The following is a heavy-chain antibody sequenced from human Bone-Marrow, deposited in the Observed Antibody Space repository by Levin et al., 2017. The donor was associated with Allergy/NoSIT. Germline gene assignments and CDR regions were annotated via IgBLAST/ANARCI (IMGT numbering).Heavy chain of an antibody. CDR1: GGSISSGSFY. CDR2: MDSSGSA. J-gene: IGHJ5*02. V-gene: IGHV4-61*02. D-gene: IGHD2-2*01. Sequence: SETLSLTCTVSGGSISSGSFYWTWIRQPAGKGLEWIGRMDSSGSANYNPSLKSRVTISVDTSKNQFSLKLGSVTAADTAIYYCARGGVVVEALNWFDPWGQGTLVTVSS. CDR3: ARGGVVVEALNWFDP.